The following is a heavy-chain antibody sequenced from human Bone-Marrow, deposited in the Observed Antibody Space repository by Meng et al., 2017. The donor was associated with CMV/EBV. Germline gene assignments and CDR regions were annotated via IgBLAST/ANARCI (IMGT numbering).Heavy chain of an antibody. D-gene: IGHD4-11*01. Sequence: GESLKISCAASGFTFSSYSMNWVRQAPGKGLEWVSSISSSSSYIYYADSVKGRFTISRDNAKNSLYLQMNSLRADDTAIYYCAKILQAHIIAYYYGMDVWGQGTPVTVSS. J-gene: IGHJ6*02. CDR2: ISSSSSYI. V-gene: IGHV3-21*04. CDR1: GFTFSSYS. CDR3: AKILQAHIIAYYYGMDV.